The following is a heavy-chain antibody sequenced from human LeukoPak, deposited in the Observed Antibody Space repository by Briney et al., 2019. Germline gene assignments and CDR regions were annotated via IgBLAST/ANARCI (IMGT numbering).Heavy chain of an antibody. CDR3: ARRGGSYWEGNWFDP. V-gene: IGHV4-59*08. Sequence: SETLSLTCTVSGGSISSYYWSWIRQPPGKGLEWIGYNYYSGSTNYNPSLKSRVTISVDTSKNQFSLKLSSVTAADTAVYYCARRGGSYWEGNWFDPWGQGTLVTVSS. J-gene: IGHJ5*02. CDR1: GGSISSYY. D-gene: IGHD1-26*01. CDR2: NYYSGST.